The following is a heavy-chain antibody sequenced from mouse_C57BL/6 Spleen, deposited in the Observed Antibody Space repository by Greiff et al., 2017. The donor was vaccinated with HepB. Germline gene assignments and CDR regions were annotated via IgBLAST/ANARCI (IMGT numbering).Heavy chain of an antibody. CDR3: ARWVNYYGSGYAMDY. CDR1: GYAFSSYW. Sequence: QVQLQQSGAELVKPGASVKISCKASGYAFSSYWMNWVKQRPGKGLEWIGQIYPGDGDTNYNGKFKGKATLTADKSSSTAYMQLSSLTSEDSAVYFCARWVNYYGSGYAMDYWGQGTSVTVSS. J-gene: IGHJ4*01. D-gene: IGHD1-1*01. V-gene: IGHV1-80*01. CDR2: IYPGDGDT.